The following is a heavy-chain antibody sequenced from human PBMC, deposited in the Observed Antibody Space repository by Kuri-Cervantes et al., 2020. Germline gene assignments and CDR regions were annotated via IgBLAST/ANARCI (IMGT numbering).Heavy chain of an antibody. CDR1: GYSFTSQW. CDR2: IYPGDSDT. D-gene: IGHD3-16*01. Sequence: GESLKISCKGSGYSFTSQWIGWVRQMPGKGLEWMGIIYPGDSDTRYSPSFQGQVTISADKSISTAYLRWSSLKASDTAMYYCARGGGHNMMGKAFDIWGQGTRVTVSS. V-gene: IGHV5-51*01. CDR3: ARGGGHNMMGKAFDI. J-gene: IGHJ3*02.